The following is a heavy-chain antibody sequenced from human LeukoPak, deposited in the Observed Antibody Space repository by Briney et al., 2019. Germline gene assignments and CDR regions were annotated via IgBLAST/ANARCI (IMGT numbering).Heavy chain of an antibody. CDR2: ISSISNYT. CDR1: GFTFSDYY. CDR3: ARGGSCRGGSCYHSFDY. V-gene: IGHV3-11*05. Sequence: GGSLRLSCAASGFTFSDYYMSWIRQAPGKALEWVAYISSISNYTNYADSVKRRFTISRDSAKNSQYLQRNSVRAEDTDVYYCARGGSCRGGSCYHSFDYWGQGALVTVSS. J-gene: IGHJ4*02. D-gene: IGHD2-15*01.